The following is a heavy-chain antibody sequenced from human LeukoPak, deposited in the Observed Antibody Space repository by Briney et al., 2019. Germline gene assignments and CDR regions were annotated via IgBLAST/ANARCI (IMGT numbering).Heavy chain of an antibody. CDR1: GYTFTSYL. CDR3: ARESVAGTKYFDY. CDR2: INTGGGST. V-gene: IGHV1-46*01. D-gene: IGHD6-19*01. J-gene: IGHJ4*02. Sequence: ASVKVSCKASGYTFTSYLMYWMRQAPGQGLEWIGIINTGGGSTRYAQKFQGRVIVTRDTSTGTVYMDLRSLRSEDTAVYYCARESVAGTKYFDYWGQGTLVTVSS.